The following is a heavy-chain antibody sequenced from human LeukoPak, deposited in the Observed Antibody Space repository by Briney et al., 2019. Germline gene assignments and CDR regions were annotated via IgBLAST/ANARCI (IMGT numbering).Heavy chain of an antibody. V-gene: IGHV1-18*01. CDR3: AIAYDFWSGYFSFDP. CDR2: ISAYNGNT. D-gene: IGHD3-3*01. CDR1: GGTFSSYG. J-gene: IGHJ5*02. Sequence: GASVKVSCKASGGTFSSYGISWVRQAPGQGLEWMGWISAYNGNTNYAQKLQGRVTMTTDTSTSTAYMELRSLRSDDTAVYYCAIAYDFWSGYFSFDPWGQGTLVTVSS.